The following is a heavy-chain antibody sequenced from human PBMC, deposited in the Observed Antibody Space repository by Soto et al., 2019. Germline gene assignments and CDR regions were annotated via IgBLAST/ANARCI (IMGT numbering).Heavy chain of an antibody. CDR1: GGSISSYY. Sequence: ETLSLTCTVSGGSISSYYWSWIRQPPGKGLEWIGYIYYSGSTNYNPSLKSRVTISVDTSKNQFSLKLSSVTAADTAVYYCARYYDSSGYFDHNWFDPWGQGTLVTVSS. J-gene: IGHJ5*02. V-gene: IGHV4-59*01. CDR2: IYYSGST. CDR3: ARYYDSSGYFDHNWFDP. D-gene: IGHD3-22*01.